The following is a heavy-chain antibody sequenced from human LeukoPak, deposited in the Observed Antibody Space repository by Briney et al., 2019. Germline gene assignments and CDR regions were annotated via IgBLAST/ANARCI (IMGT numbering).Heavy chain of an antibody. D-gene: IGHD3-16*02. CDR1: GFTFDDYA. V-gene: IGHV3-9*01. CDR3: AKGSTFGGSIVHFDF. CDR2: ITWNSGTI. Sequence: GRSLRLSCAASGFTFDDYAMHWVRHAPGKGLEWVSGITWNSGTIGYADSVKGRFTISRDNAKNFLFLQMNSLRPEDTALYYCAKGSTFGGSIVHFDFWGQGTLVTVSS. J-gene: IGHJ4*02.